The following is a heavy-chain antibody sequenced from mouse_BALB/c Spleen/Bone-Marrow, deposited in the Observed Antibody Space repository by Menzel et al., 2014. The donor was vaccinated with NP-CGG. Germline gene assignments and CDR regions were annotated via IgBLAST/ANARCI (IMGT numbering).Heavy chain of an antibody. D-gene: IGHD2-3*01. CDR1: GFTFSSYG. J-gene: IGHJ4*01. Sequence: EVHLVESGGGLVQPGGSLKLSRAASGFTFSSYGMSWVRQTPDKRLELVATINSNGGSTYYPDSVKGRFTISRDNAKNTLYLQMSSLKSEDTAMYYCARERDGYFRDAMDYWGQGTSVTVSS. CDR2: INSNGGST. V-gene: IGHV5-6-3*01. CDR3: ARERDGYFRDAMDY.